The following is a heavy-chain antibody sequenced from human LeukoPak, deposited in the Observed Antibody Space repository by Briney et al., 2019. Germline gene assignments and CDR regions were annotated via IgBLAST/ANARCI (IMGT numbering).Heavy chain of an antibody. J-gene: IGHJ4*02. CDR2: INTDGTVT. V-gene: IGHV3-74*01. CDR1: GFTFSKYW. D-gene: IGHD6-19*01. Sequence: GGSLRLSCAASGFTFSKYWMLWVRQAPGKGLESVSRINTDGTVTTYADSVKGRFTVSRDNADNTMFLQMNSVRDEDTAVYDCATKQWLAPPPNSWGQGTPVTVSS. CDR3: ATKQWLAPPPNS.